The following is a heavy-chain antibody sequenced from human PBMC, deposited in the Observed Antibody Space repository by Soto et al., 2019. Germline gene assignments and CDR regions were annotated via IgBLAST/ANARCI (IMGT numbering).Heavy chain of an antibody. CDR3: ARGIRFSPYGMDV. V-gene: IGHV4-39*01. CDR2: IYYSGST. Sequence: QLQLQESGPGLVKPSETLSLTCTVSGGSISSSSYYWGWIRQPPGKGLEWIGSIYYSGSTYYNPSLKSRVTISVDTSKNQFSLKLSSVTAADTAVYYCARGIRFSPYGMDVWGQGTTVTVSS. CDR1: GGSISSSSYY. J-gene: IGHJ6*02. D-gene: IGHD3-3*01.